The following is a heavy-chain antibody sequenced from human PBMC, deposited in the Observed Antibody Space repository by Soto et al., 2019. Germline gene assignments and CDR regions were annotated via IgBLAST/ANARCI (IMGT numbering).Heavy chain of an antibody. Sequence: TLAIASTVPDESLNSSRYSWGGICQPTGKGLEWILSIYYSVSTNYNPSLKTRATISVDTSKNQFSLKLTSVTAADTAVYYCASPLLYDLWSFFLMMCCYPYGTHVWGQGTLVTVS. V-gene: IGHV4-39*01. CDR2: IYYSVST. J-gene: IGHJ6*02. CDR3: ASPLLYDLWSFFLMMCCYPYGTHV. CDR1: DESLNSSRYS. D-gene: IGHD3-3*01.